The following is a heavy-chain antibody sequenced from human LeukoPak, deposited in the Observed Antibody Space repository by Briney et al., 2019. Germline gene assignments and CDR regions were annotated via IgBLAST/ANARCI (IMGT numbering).Heavy chain of an antibody. Sequence: PSETLSLTCTVSGGSMVSYYWSWIRQPPGKGLEWIGYIYYSGSTYYNPSLKSRVTISVDTSKNQFSLKLSSVTAADTAVYYCARTQGYSYGNAYFDYWGQGTLVTVSS. CDR2: IYYSGST. J-gene: IGHJ4*02. CDR1: GGSMVSYY. CDR3: ARTQGYSYGNAYFDY. V-gene: IGHV4-59*08. D-gene: IGHD5-18*01.